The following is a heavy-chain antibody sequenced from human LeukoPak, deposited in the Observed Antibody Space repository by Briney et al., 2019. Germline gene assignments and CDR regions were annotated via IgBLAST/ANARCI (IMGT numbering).Heavy chain of an antibody. CDR2: IDHDGSQK. D-gene: IGHD3-16*01. Sequence: GGCLRLSCAVSGFTFSANNMHWVRQAPGKGLEWVTFIDHDGSQKFYADSVKGRFTISRDNSKNALYLHINSLRPEDTAVYYCAKDGGGGTYSFDYWGQGSLVTVSS. CDR1: GFTFSANN. V-gene: IGHV3-30*02. J-gene: IGHJ4*02. CDR3: AKDGGGGTYSFDY.